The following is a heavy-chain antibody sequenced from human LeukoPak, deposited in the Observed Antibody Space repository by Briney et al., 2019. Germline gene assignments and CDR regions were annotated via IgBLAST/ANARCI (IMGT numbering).Heavy chain of an antibody. V-gene: IGHV4-61*02. Sequence: SETLSLTCTVSGGSISSGCYCWSWIRQPAGKGLEWIGRIYTSGSTNYNPSLKSRVTISVDTSKNQFSLKLSSVTAADTAVYYCARGYDYSNYDAPSDYWGQGTLVTVSS. CDR3: ARGYDYSNYDAPSDY. CDR1: GGSISSGCYC. D-gene: IGHD4-11*01. J-gene: IGHJ4*02. CDR2: IYTSGST.